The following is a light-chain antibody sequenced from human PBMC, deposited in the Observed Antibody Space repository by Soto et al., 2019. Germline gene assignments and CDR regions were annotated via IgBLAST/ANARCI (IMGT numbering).Light chain of an antibody. CDR3: LHDYNYHRT. Sequence: AIQMTQSPSSLSASVGDRVIITCRASQAIRNDLGWYQQKPGKAPKLLIYTASTLQSGVPSRFSGSGSGADFTLTIRSLQPEDSATYYCLHDYNYHRTFGQGTKVEIK. V-gene: IGKV1-6*01. J-gene: IGKJ1*01. CDR2: TAS. CDR1: QAIRND.